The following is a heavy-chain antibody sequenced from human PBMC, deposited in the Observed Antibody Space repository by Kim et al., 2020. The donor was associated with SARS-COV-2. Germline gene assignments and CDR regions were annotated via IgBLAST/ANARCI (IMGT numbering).Heavy chain of an antibody. D-gene: IGHD3-22*01. Sequence: NPSLKSRVTRSVGTSKNQFSLKLSSVTAADTAVYYCARDPMIVVVYYFDYWGQGTLVTVSS. J-gene: IGHJ4*02. CDR3: ARDPMIVVVYYFDY. V-gene: IGHV4-31*02.